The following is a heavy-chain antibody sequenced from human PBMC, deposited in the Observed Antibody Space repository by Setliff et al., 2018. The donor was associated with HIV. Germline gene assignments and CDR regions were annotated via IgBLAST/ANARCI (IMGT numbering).Heavy chain of an antibody. D-gene: IGHD3-10*01. Sequence: GGSLRLSCAASGFTFDDYGMSWVRQAPGKGLEWVSGINWNGGSTGYADSVKGRFTISRDNAKNSLYLQINSLRAEDTALYYCARGMTYGPTGYFDYWGQGTLVTVSS. CDR2: INWNGGST. CDR1: GFTFDDYG. J-gene: IGHJ4*02. V-gene: IGHV3-20*04. CDR3: ARGMTYGPTGYFDY.